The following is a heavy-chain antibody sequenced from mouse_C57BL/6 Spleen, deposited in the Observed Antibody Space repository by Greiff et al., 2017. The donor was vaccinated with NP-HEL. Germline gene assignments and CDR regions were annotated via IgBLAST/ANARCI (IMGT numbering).Heavy chain of an antibody. J-gene: IGHJ3*01. CDR1: GYSITSGYY. Sequence: EVKLMESGPGLVKPSQSLSLTCSVTGYSITSGYYWNWIRQFPGNKLEWMGYISYDGSNNYNPSLKNRISITRDTSKNQFFLKLNSVTTEDTATYYCARGLPYPDAWFAYWGQGTLVTVSA. CDR2: ISYDGSN. D-gene: IGHD1-2*01. V-gene: IGHV3-6*01. CDR3: ARGLPYPDAWFAY.